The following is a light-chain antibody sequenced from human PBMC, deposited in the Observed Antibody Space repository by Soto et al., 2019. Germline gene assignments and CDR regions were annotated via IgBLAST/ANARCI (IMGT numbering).Light chain of an antibody. CDR3: AAWDDSLNGVI. CDR1: RSNIGSGY. V-gene: IGLV1-47*01. Sequence: VVTQPPSVSGTPGQSVTISCSGSRSNIGSGYVYWYRQLPGTAPKVLIYRSTQRPSGVPDRISGSRSGTSAYLAISGLRSDDEADYYCAAWDDSLNGVIFGGGTKVTVL. CDR2: RST. J-gene: IGLJ2*01.